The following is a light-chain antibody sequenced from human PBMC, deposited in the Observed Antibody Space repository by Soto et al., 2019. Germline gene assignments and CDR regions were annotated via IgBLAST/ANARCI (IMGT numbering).Light chain of an antibody. Sequence: EIVLTQSPATLSLFPGERATLSCRASQSVRTYLAWYQQKPGQAPRPLISNASNRATGIPARFSGSGSGTDFTLTISSLEAEDFAVYYCHQRSNWPRTFGGGTKVDIK. CDR1: QSVRTY. CDR2: NAS. J-gene: IGKJ4*01. V-gene: IGKV3-11*01. CDR3: HQRSNWPRT.